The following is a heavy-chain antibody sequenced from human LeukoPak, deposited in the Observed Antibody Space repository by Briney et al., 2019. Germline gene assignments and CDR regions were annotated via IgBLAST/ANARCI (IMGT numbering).Heavy chain of an antibody. V-gene: IGHV3-11*04. CDR1: GFTFSYYY. D-gene: IGHD6-6*01. CDR2: TSSSGSTM. Sequence: PGGSLRLSCAASGFTFSYYYMSWIRQAPGKGLEWVSYTSSSGSTMYYADSVKGRFTISRDNAKNSLYLQMNSLRAEDTAVYYCARVSSSFDYWGKGTLVTVSS. CDR3: ARVSSSFDY. J-gene: IGHJ4*02.